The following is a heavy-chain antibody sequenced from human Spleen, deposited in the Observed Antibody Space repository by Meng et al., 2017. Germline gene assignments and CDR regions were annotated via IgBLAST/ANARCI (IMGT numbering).Heavy chain of an antibody. V-gene: IGHV3-11*04. CDR2: MSSSGSNI. Sequence: GESLKISCAASGFTFSDYYMSWIRQAPGKGLEWVSYMSSSGSNIYYADSVKGRFTISRDNAKNSLYLQMNSLRAEDTAVYYCARDADWVIFDHWGQGALVTVSS. D-gene: IGHD3-9*01. CDR1: GFTFSDYY. J-gene: IGHJ4*02. CDR3: ARDADWVIFDH.